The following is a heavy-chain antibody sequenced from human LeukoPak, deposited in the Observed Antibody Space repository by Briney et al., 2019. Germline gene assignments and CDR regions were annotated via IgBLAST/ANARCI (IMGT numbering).Heavy chain of an antibody. Sequence: KTSETLSLTCAVYGGSFSGYYWSWIRQPPGKGLEWIGEINHSGSTNYNPSLKSRVTISVDTSKNQFSLKLSSVAAADTAVYYCARDNLYYDFWSGHTLWGQGTLVTVSS. CDR3: ARDNLYYDFWSGHTL. V-gene: IGHV4-34*01. CDR1: GGSFSGYY. CDR2: INHSGST. J-gene: IGHJ4*02. D-gene: IGHD3-3*01.